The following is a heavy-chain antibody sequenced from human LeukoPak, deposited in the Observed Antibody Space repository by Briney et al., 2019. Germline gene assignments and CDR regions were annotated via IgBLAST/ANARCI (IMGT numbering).Heavy chain of an antibody. CDR1: GGSFSGYY. V-gene: IGHV4-34*01. D-gene: IGHD3-3*01. CDR2: INHSRST. Sequence: SETLSLTCAVYGGSFSGYYWSWIRQPPGKGLEWIGEINHSRSTNYNPSLKSRVTISVDTSKNQFSLKLSSVTAADTAVYYCATWWSGHFDYWGQGTLVTVSS. CDR3: ATWWSGHFDY. J-gene: IGHJ4*02.